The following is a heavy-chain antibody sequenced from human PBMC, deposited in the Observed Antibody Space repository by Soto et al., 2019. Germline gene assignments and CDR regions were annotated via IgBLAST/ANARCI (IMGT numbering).Heavy chain of an antibody. Sequence: SETLSLTCTVSGGSISSNYWTWIRQPPGRGLEWIGYVYNSGSTNYNPSLKSRVTISEDTSKSQFSLKVNSMTAADTAVYYCARYRREAVAGYTLDNWGQGILVTVS. D-gene: IGHD6-13*01. V-gene: IGHV4-59*01. CDR2: VYNSGST. CDR3: ARYRREAVAGYTLDN. CDR1: GGSISSNY. J-gene: IGHJ4*02.